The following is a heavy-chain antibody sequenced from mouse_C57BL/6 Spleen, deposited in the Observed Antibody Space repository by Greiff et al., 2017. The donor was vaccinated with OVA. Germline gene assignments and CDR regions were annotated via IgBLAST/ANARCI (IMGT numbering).Heavy chain of an antibody. CDR1: GYTFTSYW. J-gene: IGHJ2*01. V-gene: IGHV1-64*01. CDR3: ATITTVVAGDY. D-gene: IGHD1-1*01. Sequence: VQLQQPGAELVKPGASVKLSCKASGYTFTSYWMHWVKQRPGQGLEWIGMIHPNSGSTNYNEKFKSKATLTVDKSSSTAYMQLSSLTSEDSAVYYCATITTVVAGDYWGQGTTLTVSS. CDR2: IHPNSGST.